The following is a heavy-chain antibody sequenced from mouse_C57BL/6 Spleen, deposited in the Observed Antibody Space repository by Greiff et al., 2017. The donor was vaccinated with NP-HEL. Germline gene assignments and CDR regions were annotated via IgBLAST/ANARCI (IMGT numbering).Heavy chain of an antibody. CDR3: VYDYDGWFAY. CDR2: IYPGSGNT. Sequence: VQLQQSGPELVKPGASVKISCKASGYSFTSYYIHWVKQRPGQGLEWIGWIYPGSGNTKYNEKFKGKATLTADTSSSTAYMQLSSLTSEDSAVYYCVYDYDGWFAYWGQGTLVTVSA. CDR1: GYSFTSYY. V-gene: IGHV1-66*01. J-gene: IGHJ3*01. D-gene: IGHD2-4*01.